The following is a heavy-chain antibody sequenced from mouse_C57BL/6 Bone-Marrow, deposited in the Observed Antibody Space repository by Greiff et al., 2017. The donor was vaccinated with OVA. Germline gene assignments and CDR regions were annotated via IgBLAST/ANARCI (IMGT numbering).Heavy chain of an antibody. D-gene: IGHD1-1*01. CDR1: GYTFTSYW. CDR3: ARCYYGSSLDC. Sequence: VQLQQPGAELVMPGASVKLSCKASGYTFTSYWMHWVKQRPGQGLEWIGEIDPSDSYTNYNQKFKGKSTLTVDKSSSTAYMQLSSLTSEDSAVYYCARCYYGSSLDCWGQGTTLTVSS. V-gene: IGHV1-69*01. J-gene: IGHJ2*01. CDR2: IDPSDSYT.